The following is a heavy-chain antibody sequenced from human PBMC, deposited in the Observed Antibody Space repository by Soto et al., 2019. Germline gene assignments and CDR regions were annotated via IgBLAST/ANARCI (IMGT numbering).Heavy chain of an antibody. CDR1: GFTFGDYA. D-gene: IGHD3-22*01. V-gene: IGHV3-49*03. CDR3: TRDALLDYYDSSGYYCDI. CDR2: IRSKAYGGTT. J-gene: IGHJ3*02. Sequence: PGGSLRLSCTASGFTFGDYAMSWFRQAPGKGLEWVGFIRSKAYGGTTEYAASVKGRFTISRDDSKSIAYLQMNSLKTEDTAVYYCTRDALLDYYDSSGYYCDIWGQGTMVTVS.